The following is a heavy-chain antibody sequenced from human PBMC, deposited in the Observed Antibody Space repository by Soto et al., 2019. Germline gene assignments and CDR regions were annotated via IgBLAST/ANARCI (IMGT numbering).Heavy chain of an antibody. CDR1: VDSVTSGNYY. D-gene: IGHD3-10*01. V-gene: IGHV4-61*01. Sequence: SETLSLTCTVSVDSVTSGNYYLSWILHPPGKGLEWIGYIYYSWSTRYNHSLESRVMISLDTSKNQFSLRLTYVTAADTALYDCERDWDSSGMFEPWGQRAVVTVSS. CDR2: IYYSWST. J-gene: IGHJ5*02. CDR3: ERDWDSSGMFEP.